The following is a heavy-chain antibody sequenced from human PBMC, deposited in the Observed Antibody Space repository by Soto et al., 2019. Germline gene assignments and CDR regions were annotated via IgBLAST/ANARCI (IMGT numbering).Heavy chain of an antibody. Sequence: GASVKVSCKASGFTFTSSAVQWVRQARGQRLEWIGWIVVGSGNTNYAQKFQERVTITRDMSTSTAHMELSSLRSEDTAVYYCAARAVYYDSSGYYEYYFDYWGQGTLVTVSS. J-gene: IGHJ4*02. CDR2: IVVGSGNT. CDR1: GFTFTSSA. V-gene: IGHV1-58*01. CDR3: AARAVYYDSSGYYEYYFDY. D-gene: IGHD3-22*01.